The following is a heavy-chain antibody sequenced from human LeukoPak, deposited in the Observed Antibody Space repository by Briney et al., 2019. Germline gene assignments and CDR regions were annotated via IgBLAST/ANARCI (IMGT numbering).Heavy chain of an antibody. CDR2: IKSKGSGGTI. J-gene: IGHJ4*02. Sequence: SGGSLRLSRAVSGLTFTDAWMSWVRQAPGKGLEWVGRIKSKGSGGTIDYGAPVKGRFTIPRDDSKDTVYLEMNSLETEDTAVYYCTWLGTVHSLGDCWGQGALVTVSS. D-gene: IGHD3-10*01. CDR1: GLTFTDAW. CDR3: TWLGTVHSLGDC. V-gene: IGHV3-15*01.